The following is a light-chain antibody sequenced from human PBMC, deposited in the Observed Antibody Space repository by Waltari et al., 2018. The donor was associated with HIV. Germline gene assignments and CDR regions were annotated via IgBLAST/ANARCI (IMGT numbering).Light chain of an antibody. CDR2: WAS. J-gene: IGKJ4*01. Sequence: DIVMTQSSDSLAVSLGERATINCKSSQSILYSSNNKNYLAWYQQKPGQPPKLLIYWASTRESGVPDRFSGSGSGTDFTLTISSLQAEDVAVYYCQQYDSTPLTFGGGTKVEIK. CDR1: QSILYSSNNKNY. V-gene: IGKV4-1*01. CDR3: QQYDSTPLT.